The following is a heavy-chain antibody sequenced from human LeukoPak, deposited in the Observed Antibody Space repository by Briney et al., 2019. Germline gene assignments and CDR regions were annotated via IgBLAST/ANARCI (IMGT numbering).Heavy chain of an antibody. D-gene: IGHD3-22*01. CDR1: GYTFTSYY. Sequence: ASVKVSCKASGYTFTSYYMHWVRQAPGQGLEWMGIINPSGGSTSYAQKFQGRVTMTRDTSTSTVYMELSSLRSEDTAVYYCAREYYDSSGYYFYVVYWGQGTLVTVSS. CDR3: AREYYDSSGYYFYVVY. J-gene: IGHJ4*02. V-gene: IGHV1-46*01. CDR2: INPSGGST.